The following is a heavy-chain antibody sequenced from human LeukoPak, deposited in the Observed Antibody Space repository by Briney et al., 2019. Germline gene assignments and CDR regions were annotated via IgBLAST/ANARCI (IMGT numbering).Heavy chain of an antibody. D-gene: IGHD5-18*01. J-gene: IGHJ4*02. CDR2: IYYSGST. Sequence: PSETLSLTCTVSGGSISSGDYYWSWIRQPPGKGLEWIGYIYYSGSTYYNPSLKSRVTISLDTSKNQFSLKLSSVTAADTAVYYCAKALGGRGYSYGALDYWGQGILVTVSS. CDR3: AKALGGRGYSYGALDY. V-gene: IGHV4-30-4*01. CDR1: GGSISSGDYY.